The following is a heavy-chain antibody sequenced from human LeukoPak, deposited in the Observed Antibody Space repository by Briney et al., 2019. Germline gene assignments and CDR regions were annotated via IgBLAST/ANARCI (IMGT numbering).Heavy chain of an antibody. Sequence: SGTLSLTCTVSGDSISSNYWWSWVRQPPGRGLEWIGEIYNTGSANYSPSLKSRVTISIDKSKNQFSLKPNSVTAADTAVYYCARGGDHRFDPWGQGTLVTVSS. CDR1: GDSISSNYW. CDR3: ARGGDHRFDP. CDR2: IYNTGSA. V-gene: IGHV4-4*02. J-gene: IGHJ5*02. D-gene: IGHD2-21*02.